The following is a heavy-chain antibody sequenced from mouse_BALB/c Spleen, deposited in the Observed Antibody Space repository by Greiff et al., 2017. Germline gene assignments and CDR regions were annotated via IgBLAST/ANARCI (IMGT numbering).Heavy chain of an antibody. Sequence: EVQLVESGGGLVKPGGSLKLSCAASGFTFSSYAMSWVRQSPEKRLEWVAEISSGGSYTYYPDTVTGRFTISRDNAKNTLYLEMSSLRSEDTAMYYCARVGIYDGYYYAMDYWGQGTSVTVSS. CDR1: GFTFSSYA. V-gene: IGHV5-9-4*01. D-gene: IGHD2-3*01. J-gene: IGHJ4*01. CDR2: ISSGGSYT. CDR3: ARVGIYDGYYYAMDY.